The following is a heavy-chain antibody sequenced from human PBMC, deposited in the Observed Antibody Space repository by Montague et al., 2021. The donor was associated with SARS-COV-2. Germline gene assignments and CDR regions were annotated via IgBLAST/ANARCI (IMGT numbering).Heavy chain of an antibody. V-gene: IGHV3-21*01. D-gene: IGHD4-17*01. CDR3: ARTLTTVTRDYFDY. J-gene: IGHJ4*02. CDR1: GFTFSSYS. CDR2: ISSSSSYI. Sequence: SLRLSCAASGFTFSSYSMNWVRQAPGKGLKWVSSISSSSSYIYYADSVKGRFTISRDNAKNSLYLQMNSLRAEDTAVYYCARTLTTVTRDYFDYWGQGTLVTVSS.